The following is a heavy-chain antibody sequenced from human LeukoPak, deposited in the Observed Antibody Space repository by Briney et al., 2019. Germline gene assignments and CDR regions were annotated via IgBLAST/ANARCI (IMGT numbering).Heavy chain of an antibody. Sequence: KPSETLSLTCTVSGASVSSGRYYWSWIRQHPGKGLEWIAYIVDSEKIYYNPSLKSRLLLSLGTSENQFSLNLSSMTAADTAVYFCASGYGSGWFDAWGQGTLVAVSS. CDR3: ASGYGSGWFDA. CDR2: IVDSEKI. J-gene: IGHJ5*02. D-gene: IGHD5-18*01. CDR1: GASVSSGRYY. V-gene: IGHV4-31*03.